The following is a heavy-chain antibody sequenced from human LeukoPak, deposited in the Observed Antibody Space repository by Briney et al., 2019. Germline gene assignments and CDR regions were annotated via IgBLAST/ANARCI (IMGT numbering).Heavy chain of an antibody. CDR2: IYYSGST. CDR1: GGSISSSNW. CDR3: AREGAALGY. D-gene: IGHD6-6*01. J-gene: IGHJ4*02. Sequence: PSGTLSPTCAVSGGSISSSNWWSWVRQPPGKGLEWIGYIYYSGSTYYNPSLKSRVTISVDTSKNQFSLKLSSVTAADTAVYYCAREGAALGYWGQGTLVTVSS. V-gene: IGHV4-4*02.